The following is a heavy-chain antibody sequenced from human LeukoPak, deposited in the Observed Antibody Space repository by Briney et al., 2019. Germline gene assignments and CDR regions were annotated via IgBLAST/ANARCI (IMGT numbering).Heavy chain of an antibody. D-gene: IGHD3-16*02. CDR1: GGSISNSNR. J-gene: IGHJ5*02. CDR2: IHHSGST. Sequence: SGTLSLTCAVSGGSISNSNRWSWVRQPPGMGLVWIGEIHHSGSTKYNPSLKSRVTMSVDNSKNQFSLELTSVTAADTAVYYCARRSPAEKYDYVWGSYRLNWFDPWGQGTLVTVSS. CDR3: ARRSPAEKYDYVWGSYRLNWFDP. V-gene: IGHV4-4*02.